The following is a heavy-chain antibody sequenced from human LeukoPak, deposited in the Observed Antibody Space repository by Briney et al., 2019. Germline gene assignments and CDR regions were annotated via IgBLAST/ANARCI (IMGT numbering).Heavy chain of an antibody. Sequence: PGGSLRLSCAASGFAFSSYWMSWARQAPGKGLEWVANIKQDGSEKYYVDSVKGRFTISRDNAKNSLYLQINSLRAEDTAVYYCARTPMIVVVMFDYWGQGTLVTVSS. CDR2: IKQDGSEK. V-gene: IGHV3-7*01. CDR1: GFAFSSYW. CDR3: ARTPMIVVVMFDY. J-gene: IGHJ4*02. D-gene: IGHD3-22*01.